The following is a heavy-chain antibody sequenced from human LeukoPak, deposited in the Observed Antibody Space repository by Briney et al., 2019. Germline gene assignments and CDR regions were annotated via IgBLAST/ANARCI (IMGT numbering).Heavy chain of an antibody. V-gene: IGHV4-39*01. D-gene: IGHD6-13*01. J-gene: IGHJ4*02. Sequence: PSETLSLTCSVSGGSISSTSYYWAWIRQPPGKGLEWIGSIYYSGNTYYNPSLKGRVIISVDTSKNQFSLTLSSVTAADRAVYYCASEIVAAGTDCWGQGTLVTVSS. CDR1: GGSISSTSYY. CDR3: ASEIVAAGTDC. CDR2: IYYSGNT.